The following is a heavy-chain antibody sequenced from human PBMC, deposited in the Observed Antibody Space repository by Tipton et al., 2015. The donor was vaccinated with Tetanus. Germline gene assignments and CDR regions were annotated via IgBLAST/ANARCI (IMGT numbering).Heavy chain of an antibody. J-gene: IGHJ4*02. V-gene: IGHV3-23*01. CDR1: GFTFSSFA. CDR2: ISDSGGTT. Sequence: SLRLSCAASGFTFSSFAMSWVRQAPGKGLEWVSSISDSGGTTYYAGSVKGRFTLSRDNAKNTLYLQMNSLRAEDTAVYYCTPGKYSGYDNFDYWGQGTLVTVSS. D-gene: IGHD5-12*01. CDR3: TPGKYSGYDNFDY.